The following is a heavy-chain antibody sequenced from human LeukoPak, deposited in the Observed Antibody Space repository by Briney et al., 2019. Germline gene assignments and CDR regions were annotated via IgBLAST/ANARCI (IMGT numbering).Heavy chain of an antibody. J-gene: IGHJ4*02. Sequence: ASVKVSCKASGYTFSNFAISWVRQAPGQGLEWMGWISTYSGNTDYAQNLQGRVTITTDTSTSTAYMELRSLKSDDTAVYYCARDGMAGWYLYYFDYWGQGTLVTVSS. D-gene: IGHD6-19*01. CDR2: ISTYSGNT. V-gene: IGHV1-18*01. CDR3: ARDGMAGWYLYYFDY. CDR1: GYTFSNFA.